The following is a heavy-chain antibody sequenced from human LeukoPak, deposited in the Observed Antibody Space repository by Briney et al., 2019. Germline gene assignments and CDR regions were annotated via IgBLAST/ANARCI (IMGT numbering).Heavy chain of an antibody. Sequence: GGSLRLSCAASEFTFSNYWIHWVRQAPGKGLVWVSRIYSDGSGTNYADSVKGRFTISRDNSNNTLYLQMKSLRAEDTAVYYCAREVGSGNSDRYFDYWGQGTLVTVSS. V-gene: IGHV3-74*01. J-gene: IGHJ4*02. CDR3: AREVGSGNSDRYFDY. D-gene: IGHD3-10*01. CDR2: IYSDGSGT. CDR1: EFTFSNYW.